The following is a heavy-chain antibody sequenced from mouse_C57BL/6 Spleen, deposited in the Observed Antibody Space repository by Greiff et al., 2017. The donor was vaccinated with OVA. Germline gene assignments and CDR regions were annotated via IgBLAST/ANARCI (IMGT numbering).Heavy chain of an antibody. CDR3: ARSYGNYETWFAY. J-gene: IGHJ3*01. V-gene: IGHV1-64*01. Sequence: QVQLQQPGAELVKPGASVKLSCKASGYTFTSYWMHWVKQRPGQGLEWIGMIHPNSGSTKYNEKFKSKATLTVDKSSSTAYMQLSSLTSEDSAVYYCARSYGNYETWFAYWGQGTLVTVSA. D-gene: IGHD2-1*01. CDR1: GYTFTSYW. CDR2: IHPNSGST.